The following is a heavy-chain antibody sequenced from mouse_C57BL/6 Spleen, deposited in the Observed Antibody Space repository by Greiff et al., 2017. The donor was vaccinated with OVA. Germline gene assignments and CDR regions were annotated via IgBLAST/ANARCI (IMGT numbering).Heavy chain of an antibody. CDR2: IYPGDGDT. D-gene: IGHD1-1*01. J-gene: IGHJ4*01. Sequence: VQLQQSGPELVKPGASVKISCKASGYAFSSSWMNWVKQRPGKGLEWIGRIYPGDGDTNYNGKFKGKATLTADKSSSTAYMPLSSLTSEDSAVYFCAREGDYYGSSYVYYAMDYWGQGTSVTVSS. V-gene: IGHV1-82*01. CDR3: AREGDYYGSSYVYYAMDY. CDR1: GYAFSSSW.